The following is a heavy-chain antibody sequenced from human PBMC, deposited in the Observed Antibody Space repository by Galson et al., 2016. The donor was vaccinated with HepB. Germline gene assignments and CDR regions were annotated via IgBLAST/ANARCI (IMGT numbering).Heavy chain of an antibody. CDR1: GFVFSNFG. CDR2: ISTRRTT. Sequence: SLRLPCAASGFVFSNFGLSWVRQAPGKGLEWVASISTRRTTYYSDPVQGRFTISRDNSNNTLYLQMNGLRAEDTAVYYCAKERLVRRIFDHWGQGTLLTVSS. D-gene: IGHD1-1*01. J-gene: IGHJ4*02. V-gene: IGHV3-23*01. CDR3: AKERLVRRIFDH.